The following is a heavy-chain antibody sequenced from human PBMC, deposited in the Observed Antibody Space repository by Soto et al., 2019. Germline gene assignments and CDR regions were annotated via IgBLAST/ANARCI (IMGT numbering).Heavy chain of an antibody. V-gene: IGHV1-2*02. CDR1: GYTFSDYF. CDR2: INLKTGGS. J-gene: IGHJ6*01. CDR3: ARGTLALTAPADLFVYSMDV. Sequence: QVQLVQSGAEVRKPGASVKVSCKTSGYTFSDYFIHWVRQAPGHGLKSLGWINLKTGGSVSTQTFRGRVTMTSDTSMSTAFMELSSLRTDDTAVYFCARGTLALTAPADLFVYSMDVWGQGTTVNVSA. D-gene: IGHD3-3*02.